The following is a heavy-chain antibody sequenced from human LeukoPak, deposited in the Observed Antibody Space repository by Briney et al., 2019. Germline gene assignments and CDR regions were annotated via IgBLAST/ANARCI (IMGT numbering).Heavy chain of an antibody. CDR2: MNPNSGNT. Sequence: ASVKVSCKASGYTFTSYDINWVRQATGQGLEWMGWMNPNSGNTGYAQKFQGRVTMTRNTSISTAYMELSSLRSEDTAVYYCARGEQLWCDFDYWGQGTLVTVSS. D-gene: IGHD5-18*01. CDR3: ARGEQLWCDFDY. J-gene: IGHJ4*02. V-gene: IGHV1-8*01. CDR1: GYTFTSYD.